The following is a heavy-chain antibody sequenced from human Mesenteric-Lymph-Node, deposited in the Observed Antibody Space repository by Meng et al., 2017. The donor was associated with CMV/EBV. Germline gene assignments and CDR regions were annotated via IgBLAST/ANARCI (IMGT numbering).Heavy chain of an antibody. Sequence: GGSLRRSCAASGFTFSSYEMHWVRQSSEKGLEWVSYISSSGRTIYYADSVRGRGTISRDNAKNSLYLQMNSLRVDDTAVYYCARGDLATGHAPTSFDP. J-gene: IGHJ5*02. CDR2: ISSSGRTI. CDR3: ARGDLATGHAPTSFDP. V-gene: IGHV3-48*03. D-gene: IGHD3-9*01. CDR1: GFTFSSYE.